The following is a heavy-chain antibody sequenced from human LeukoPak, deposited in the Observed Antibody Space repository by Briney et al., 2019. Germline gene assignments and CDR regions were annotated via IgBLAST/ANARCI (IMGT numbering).Heavy chain of an antibody. Sequence: GGSLRLSCAASGFTFSSYSMNWVRQAPGKGLEWVSSINSRSSYIYYADSVKGRFTISRDNAKNSLYLQMNSLRAEDTAVYYCAREGDFCLDVWGKGTTVTVSS. J-gene: IGHJ6*04. V-gene: IGHV3-21*01. CDR3: AREGDFCLDV. D-gene: IGHD3-3*01. CDR2: INSRSSYI. CDR1: GFTFSSYS.